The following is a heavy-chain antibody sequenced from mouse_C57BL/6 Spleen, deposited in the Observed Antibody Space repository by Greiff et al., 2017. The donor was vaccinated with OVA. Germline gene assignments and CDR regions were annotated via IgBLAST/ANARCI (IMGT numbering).Heavy chain of an antibody. CDR3: ARLNYSNSWFAY. CDR1: GYTFTSYG. CDR2: IYPRSGNT. Sequence: QVQLQQSGAELARPGASVKLSCKASGYTFTSYGISWVKQRTGQGLEWIGEIYPRSGNTYYNEKFKGKATRTADKSSSTAYMELRSLTSEDAAVYFCARLNYSNSWFAYWGQGTLVTVSA. D-gene: IGHD2-5*01. J-gene: IGHJ3*01. V-gene: IGHV1-81*01.